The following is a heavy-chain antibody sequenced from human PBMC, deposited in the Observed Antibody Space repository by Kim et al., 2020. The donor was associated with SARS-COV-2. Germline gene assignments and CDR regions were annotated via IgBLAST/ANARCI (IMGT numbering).Heavy chain of an antibody. V-gene: IGHV4-39*01. Sequence: SETLSLTCTVSGGSISSSSYYWGWIRQPPGKGLEWIGSIYYSGSTYYNPSLKSRVTISVDTSKNQFSLKLSSVTAADTAVYYCASPSTGYYAFDIWGQGTMVTVSS. D-gene: IGHD3-9*01. CDR1: GGSISSSSYY. CDR3: ASPSTGYYAFDI. CDR2: IYYSGST. J-gene: IGHJ3*02.